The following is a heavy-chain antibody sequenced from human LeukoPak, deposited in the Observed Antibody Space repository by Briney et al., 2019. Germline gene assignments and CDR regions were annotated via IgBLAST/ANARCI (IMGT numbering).Heavy chain of an antibody. CDR2: IYYSGNT. V-gene: IGHV4-59*08. J-gene: IGHJ5*02. CDR3: ARVGYSYAFDP. CDR1: GXSISSYY. Sequence: PSETLSLTCTVSGXSISSYYGSWIRQPPGKGLEWIGYIYYSGNTNYNPSLKSRVTISIDTSKNQFSLKLSSVSAADTAVYYCARVGYSYAFDPWGQGDLVTVSS. D-gene: IGHD5-18*01.